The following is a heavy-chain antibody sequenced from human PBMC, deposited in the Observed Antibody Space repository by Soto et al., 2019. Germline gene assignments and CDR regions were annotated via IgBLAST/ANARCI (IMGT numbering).Heavy chain of an antibody. CDR3: ASAPSRYYYYGMDV. CDR1: GGTFSSYA. Sequence: QVQLVQSGAEVKKPGSSVKVSCKASGGTFSSYAISWVRQAPGQGLEWMGGIIPIFCTANYAQKFQGRVTITADESTSTDYMELSSLRSEDTAVYYCASAPSRYYYYGMDVCGQGTTVTVSS. CDR2: IIPIFCTA. V-gene: IGHV1-69*12. D-gene: IGHD7-27*01. J-gene: IGHJ6*02.